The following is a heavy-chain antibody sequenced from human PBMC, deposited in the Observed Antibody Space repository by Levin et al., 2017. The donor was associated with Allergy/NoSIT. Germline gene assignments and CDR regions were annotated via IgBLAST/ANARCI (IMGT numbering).Heavy chain of an antibody. D-gene: IGHD1-14*01. V-gene: IGHV1-18*01. CDR2: ISGYNGNT. CDR3: GRDYKYNPSAGFAY. CDR1: GYTFPSYG. Sequence: PGASVKVSCKASGYTFPSYGINWVRQAPGQGLEWMGWISGYNGNTNYAQNFQGRVTLTTDTSSTTVYMELRSLRSDDTAVYYCGRDYKYNPSAGFAYWGQGTLVTVSS. J-gene: IGHJ4*02.